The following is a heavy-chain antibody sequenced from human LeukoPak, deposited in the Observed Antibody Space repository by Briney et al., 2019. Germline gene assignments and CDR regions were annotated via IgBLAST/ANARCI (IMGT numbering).Heavy chain of an antibody. CDR3: AKDHIVVGHYYYYYYMDV. V-gene: IGHV3-66*01. CDR1: GFTVSSNY. J-gene: IGHJ6*03. CDR2: IYGGGGT. Sequence: QTGGSLRLSCAASGFTVSSNYVSWVRQAPGKGLEWVSVIYGGGGTAYADSVKGRFTISRDNSKNTLYLQMNSLRAEDTAVYYCAKDHIVVGHYYYYYYMDVWGKGTTVTISS. D-gene: IGHD2-15*01.